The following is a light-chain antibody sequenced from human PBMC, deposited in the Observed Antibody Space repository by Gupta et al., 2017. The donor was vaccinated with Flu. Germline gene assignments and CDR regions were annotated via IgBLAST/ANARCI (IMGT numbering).Light chain of an antibody. J-gene: IGLJ1*01. CDR2: FNN. Sequence: QSVLTQPPSASGTPGQRVTISCPGSTSNIGGNTANWYQQLPGTAPRLLIYFNNERPSGVPDRFSGSKSGTSASLAISGLHPEDEANYYCAAWDDSLRGYVFGPGTTVTVL. V-gene: IGLV1-44*01. CDR1: TSNIGGNT. CDR3: AAWDDSLRGYV.